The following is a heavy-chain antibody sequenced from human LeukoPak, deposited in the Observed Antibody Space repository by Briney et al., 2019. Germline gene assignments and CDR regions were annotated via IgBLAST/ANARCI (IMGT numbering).Heavy chain of an antibody. CDR3: VRKDTGSSEAFDI. CDR2: ISPKSDYI. V-gene: IGHV3-21*01. CDR1: GFTFSSYT. Sequence: GGSLRLSCAASGFTFSSYTLTWVRQAPGKGLEWVSSISPKSDYIYYADSVKGRFTISRDNARNSLYLQMSSLRAEDTAVYYCVRKDTGSSEAFDIWGQGTMVTVSS. J-gene: IGHJ3*02. D-gene: IGHD2-15*01.